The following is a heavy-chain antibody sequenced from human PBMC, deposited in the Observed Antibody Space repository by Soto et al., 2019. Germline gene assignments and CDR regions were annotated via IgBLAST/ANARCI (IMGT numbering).Heavy chain of an antibody. D-gene: IGHD2-15*01. CDR3: AKDSGYCSGGSCYRCGMDV. V-gene: IGHV3-21*04. J-gene: IGHJ6*02. CDR2: ISSNTGYI. Sequence: GGSLRLSCAASGFTFSSYSMNWVRQAPGKGLEWVSSISSNTGYIYYADSVKGRFTISRDNAKNSLYLQMNSLRAEDTALYYCAKDSGYCSGGSCYRCGMDVWGQGTTVTSP. CDR1: GFTFSSYS.